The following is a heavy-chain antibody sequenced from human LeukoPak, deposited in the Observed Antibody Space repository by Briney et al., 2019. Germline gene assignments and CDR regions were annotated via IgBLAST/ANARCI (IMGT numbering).Heavy chain of an antibody. V-gene: IGHV4-59*08. D-gene: IGHD6-19*01. CDR2: IYYSGTT. CDR3: ARQGIRGQWLVHFDY. CDR1: GASITSYY. J-gene: IGHJ4*02. Sequence: SETLSLTCSVSGASITSYYWSWIRQPPGKGPEWIGYIYYSGTTNYNPSLKSRVTISIDTAKSQFSLKLSSVTAADTAVYYCARQGIRGQWLVHFDYWGQGTLVTVSS.